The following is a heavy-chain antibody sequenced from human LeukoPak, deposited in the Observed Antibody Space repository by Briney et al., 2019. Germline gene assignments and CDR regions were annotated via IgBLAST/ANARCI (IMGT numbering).Heavy chain of an antibody. CDR2: FDPEDGET. CDR3: ATGWPIVGAKTVLDY. J-gene: IGHJ4*02. V-gene: IGHV1-24*01. CDR1: GYTLTELS. D-gene: IGHD1-26*01. Sequence: ASVKVSCKVSGYTLTELSMHWVRQAPGKGLEWMGGFDPEDGETIYAQKFQGRVTMTEDTSTDTAYMELSSLRSEDTAVYYCATGWPIVGAKTVLDYWGQGTLVTVSS.